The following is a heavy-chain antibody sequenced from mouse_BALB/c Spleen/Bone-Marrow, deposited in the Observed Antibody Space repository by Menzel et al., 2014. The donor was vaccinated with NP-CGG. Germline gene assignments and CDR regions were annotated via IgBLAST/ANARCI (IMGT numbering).Heavy chain of an antibody. V-gene: IGHV1-9*01. CDR2: ILPGRGST. Sequence: LQESGAEQMKPGASVKISCKATGYTFSSYWIEWVKQRPGHGLEWIGEILPGRGSTNYNEKFKGKATFTSDTSSNTAYMQLSSLTSEDSAVYYCARWDTTAMDYWGQGTSVTVSS. J-gene: IGHJ4*01. CDR1: GYTFSSYW. D-gene: IGHD1-1*01. CDR3: ARWDTTAMDY.